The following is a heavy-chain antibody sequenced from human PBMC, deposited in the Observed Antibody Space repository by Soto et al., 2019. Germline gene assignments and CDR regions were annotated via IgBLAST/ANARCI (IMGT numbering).Heavy chain of an antibody. CDR1: GGTFSSYA. D-gene: IGHD1-26*01. CDR2: IIPIFVTA. V-gene: IGHV1-69*01. J-gene: IGHJ6*02. CDR3: ARPESGSYYDYYYGMDV. Sequence: QVQLVQSGAEVKKPGSSVKVSCKASGGTFSSYAISWVRQAPGQGLEWMGGIIPIFVTANYAQKFQGRVTITADESTSTAYMELSSLRSEDTAVYYCARPESGSYYDYYYGMDVWGQGTTVTVSS.